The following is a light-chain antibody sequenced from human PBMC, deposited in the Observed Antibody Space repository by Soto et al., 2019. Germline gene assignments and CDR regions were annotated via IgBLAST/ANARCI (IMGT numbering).Light chain of an antibody. J-gene: IGKJ2*01. Sequence: IQLTQSPSSLSASVGDRVTITCRASQGISSFLGWYQQKPGKAPKLLIYAASTLQSGVPSRFSGSGSGTDFTLTISSLQPEDFATYYCQQVNSYSRTFGQGTKLEIK. CDR3: QQVNSYSRT. V-gene: IGKV1-9*01. CDR1: QGISSF. CDR2: AAS.